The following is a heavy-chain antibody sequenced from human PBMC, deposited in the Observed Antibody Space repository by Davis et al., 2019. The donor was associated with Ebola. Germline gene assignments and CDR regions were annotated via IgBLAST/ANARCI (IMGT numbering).Heavy chain of an antibody. CDR3: ARGGWFGELLLDY. D-gene: IGHD3-10*01. V-gene: IGHV3-48*03. CDR2: ISSSGSTI. CDR1: GFTFSSYE. J-gene: IGHJ4*02. Sequence: PGGSLRLSCAASGFTFSSYEMNWVRQAPGKGLEWVSYISSSGSTIYYADSVKGRFTISSENAKNSLYLQMNSLRAEDTAVYYCARGGWFGELLLDYWGQGTLVTVSS.